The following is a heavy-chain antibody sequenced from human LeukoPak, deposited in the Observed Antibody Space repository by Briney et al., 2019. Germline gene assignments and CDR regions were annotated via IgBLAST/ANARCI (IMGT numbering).Heavy chain of an antibody. D-gene: IGHD3-16*01. Sequence: ASVKVSCKPYGYTFNTYGITWVRQAPGQGLEWMGWISPYNGNTNYAQKLQGRVTMTTDTSTSTAYMELRSLRSDDTAVYYCARGVVGEPDHYDYWGQGTLVTVSS. V-gene: IGHV1-18*01. CDR2: ISPYNGNT. CDR3: ARGVVGEPDHYDY. CDR1: GYTFNTYG. J-gene: IGHJ4*02.